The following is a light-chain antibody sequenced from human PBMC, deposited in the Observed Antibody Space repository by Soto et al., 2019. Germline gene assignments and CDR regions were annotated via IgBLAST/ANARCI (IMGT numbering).Light chain of an antibody. CDR1: QTIGSY. J-gene: IGKJ2*03. CDR2: AVS. V-gene: IGKV1-39*01. CDR3: QQSLNTPYS. Sequence: DIQMTQSPSSLSASVGDTVTITCRASQTIGSYLSWYHQIPGKPPKLLIYAVSRLQSGVPSRFSGSGSGTDFTLTISSLQPEDFATYYCQQSLNTPYSCGPWT.